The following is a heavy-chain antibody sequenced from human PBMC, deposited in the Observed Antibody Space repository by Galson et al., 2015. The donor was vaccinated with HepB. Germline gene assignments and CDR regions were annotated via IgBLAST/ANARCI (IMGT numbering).Heavy chain of an antibody. CDR2: INPNSGGT. CDR3: ARAGFWSGSIFDY. V-gene: IGHV1-2*02. D-gene: IGHD3-3*01. CDR1: GYTFTGYY. Sequence: SVKVSCKASGYTFTGYYMHWVRQVPGQGLEWMGWINPNSGGTNYAQKFQGRVTMTRDTSISTAYMELSRLRSDDTAVYYCARAGFWSGSIFDYWGQGTLVTVSS. J-gene: IGHJ4*02.